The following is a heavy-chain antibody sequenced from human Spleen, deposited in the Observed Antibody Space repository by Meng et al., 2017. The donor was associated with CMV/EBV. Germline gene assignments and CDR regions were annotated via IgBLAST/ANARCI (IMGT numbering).Heavy chain of an antibody. Sequence: VQIQRWGAGLLKPSGTLSLTCAVYGGSFSGYYWSWIRQPPGKGLEWIGEINHSGSTNYNPSLKSRVTMSVDTSKNQFSLKLSSVTAADTAVYYCARDSGYDFVYAFDIWGQGTMVTVSS. CDR1: GGSFSGYY. CDR2: INHSGST. J-gene: IGHJ3*02. D-gene: IGHD5-12*01. V-gene: IGHV4-34*02. CDR3: ARDSGYDFVYAFDI.